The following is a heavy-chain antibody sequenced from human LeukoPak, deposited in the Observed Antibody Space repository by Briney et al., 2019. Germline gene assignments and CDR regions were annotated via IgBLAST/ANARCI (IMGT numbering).Heavy chain of an antibody. CDR1: GGTIGSGSYY. V-gene: IGHV4-61*02. CDR3: ARGFYGSRLRPPDV. Sequence: SETLSLTCTVSGGTIGSGSYYWSWIRQPAGKGLEWIGRMYPTSGSINYSPSLRSRVTISVDTSKNHFSLRLSSVTAADTAMYFCARGFYGSRLRPPDVWGQGTLVTVSS. CDR2: MYPTSGSI. J-gene: IGHJ4*02. D-gene: IGHD2/OR15-2a*01.